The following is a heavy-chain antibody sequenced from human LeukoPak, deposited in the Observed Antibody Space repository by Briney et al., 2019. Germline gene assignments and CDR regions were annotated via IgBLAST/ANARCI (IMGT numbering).Heavy chain of an antibody. Sequence: ASVKASCKASGYSFTGYGMHWVRQAPGQGLEWMGWINPNNGGTNYAQKFQGRVTMTRDTSISTAYMELSRLRSDDTAVYYCAREDSGGDCLGYWGQGTLVTVSS. CDR3: AREDSGGDCLGY. CDR2: INPNNGGT. J-gene: IGHJ4*02. D-gene: IGHD2-21*01. CDR1: GYSFTGYG. V-gene: IGHV1-2*02.